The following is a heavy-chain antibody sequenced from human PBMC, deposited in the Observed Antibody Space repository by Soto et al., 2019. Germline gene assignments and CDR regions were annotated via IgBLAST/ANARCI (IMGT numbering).Heavy chain of an antibody. CDR1: GFTFNSYW. D-gene: IGHD2-2*02. CDR3: ARVSRRNTFDV. Sequence: GGSLRLSCAASGFTFNSYWMTWVRQAPGKGLEWVANINTDGSLKHSVDSVKGRFTFSRDNGKNSLYLQMSSLRVEDTAVYYCARVSRRNTFDVWGQGTMVTVSS. J-gene: IGHJ3*01. CDR2: INTDGSLK. V-gene: IGHV3-7*01.